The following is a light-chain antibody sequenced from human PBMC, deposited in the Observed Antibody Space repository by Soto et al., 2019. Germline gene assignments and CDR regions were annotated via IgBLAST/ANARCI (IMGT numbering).Light chain of an antibody. CDR1: QSISAKH. V-gene: IGKV3-20*01. Sequence: EIVLTQSPGLLSSSPGETAVLSCRASQSISAKHLAWYQLRPGQSPRLLIYGASGRSTGVPGRFGGSGSGTDFTLTISNLQPEDFATYYCQQSYSTPYTFSQGTKLEI. J-gene: IGKJ2*01. CDR2: GAS. CDR3: QQSYSTPYT.